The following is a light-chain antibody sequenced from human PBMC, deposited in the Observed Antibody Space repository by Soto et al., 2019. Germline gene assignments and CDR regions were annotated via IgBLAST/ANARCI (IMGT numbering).Light chain of an antibody. J-gene: IGKJ1*01. V-gene: IGKV1-5*01. CDR1: QSISSW. Sequence: IPITTTPSPPSASLGDRVTVTFRASQSISSWLAWYQQKPGKAPRLLIYDGSSLESGVPSRFSGSGSGTEFTLTISSLQPDDFATYYCQQYNSYSSETFGQGTKVDIK. CDR2: DGS. CDR3: QQYNSYSSET.